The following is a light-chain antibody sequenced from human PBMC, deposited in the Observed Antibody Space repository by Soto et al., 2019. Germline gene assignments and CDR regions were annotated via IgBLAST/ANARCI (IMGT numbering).Light chain of an antibody. V-gene: IGLV3-21*02. CDR2: DDS. Sequence: SYELTQPPSVSVAPRQTATITCGGNNIGSRSVHWYQQKSGQAPVLVVFDDSVRPSGIPERISGYNSGKTATLTISGAEAGDEADYYCQVWDTASDRWIFGGGTQLTVL. CDR3: QVWDTASDRWI. CDR1: NIGSRS. J-gene: IGLJ3*02.